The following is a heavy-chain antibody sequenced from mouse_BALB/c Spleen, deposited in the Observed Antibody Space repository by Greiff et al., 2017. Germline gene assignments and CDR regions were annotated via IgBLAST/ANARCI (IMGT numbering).Heavy chain of an antibody. CDR2: IWSGGST. D-gene: IGHD4-1*01. J-gene: IGHJ4*01. V-gene: IGHV2-2*02. CDR3: GRNGNHYAMDY. Sequence: VQLLESGPGLVQPSQSLSITCTVSGVSLSSYGVHWVRQSPGKGLEWLGVIWSGGSTDYNAAFISRLSISKDNSKSQVFFKMNSLQANDTAIYYCGRNGNHYAMDYWGQGTSGSVAS. CDR1: GVSLSSYG.